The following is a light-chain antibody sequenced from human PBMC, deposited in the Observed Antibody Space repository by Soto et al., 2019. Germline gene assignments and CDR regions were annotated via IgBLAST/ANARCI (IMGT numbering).Light chain of an antibody. J-gene: IGKJ3*01. CDR2: TAS. CDR1: QGISKY. CDR3: QKYYSAP. Sequence: DIQMTQSPSSLSASVGDRVTITCRASQGISKYLAWNQQKPGRVPKLLIYTASTLQSGVPSRFSGSGSGTYFTLTISSLQPEDVATYYCQKYYSAPFGPGTKVEIK. V-gene: IGKV1-27*01.